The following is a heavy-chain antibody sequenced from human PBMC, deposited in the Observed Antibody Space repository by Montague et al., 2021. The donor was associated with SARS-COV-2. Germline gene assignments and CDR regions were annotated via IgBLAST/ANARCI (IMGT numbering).Heavy chain of an antibody. V-gene: IGHV2-70*11. J-gene: IGHJ6*02. D-gene: IGHD3-9*01. CDR3: ARRTYDILTGYDYGMDV. Sequence: ALVKPTQTLTLTCTFSGFSLSTSGLCVSWICQPPGKALEWLARIDWDDDKYYSTSLKTRLTISKDTSKNQVVLTMTNMDPVDTATYYCARRTYDILTGYDYGMDVWGQGTTVTVSS. CDR1: GFSLSTSGLC. CDR2: IDWDDDK.